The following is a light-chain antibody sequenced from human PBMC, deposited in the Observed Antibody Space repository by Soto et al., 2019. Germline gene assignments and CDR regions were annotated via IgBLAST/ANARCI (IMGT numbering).Light chain of an antibody. V-gene: IGKV3-15*01. CDR1: QSVSSN. CDR3: QQYNNSPRT. CDR2: YAS. Sequence: LLTQSPATLSVSPGERGALSCRASQSVSSNLAWYQQTPGQPPRILIYYASTRATAVPARFTASGSGTEFTLTISRLQSEDFEVYYCQQYNNSPRTFGQGTKVDIK. J-gene: IGKJ1*01.